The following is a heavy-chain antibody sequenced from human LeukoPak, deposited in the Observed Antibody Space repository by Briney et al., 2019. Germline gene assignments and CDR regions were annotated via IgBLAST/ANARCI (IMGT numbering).Heavy chain of an antibody. V-gene: IGHV3-33*01. Sequence: QPGGSLRLSCAASGFTFSNYGMHWVRQAPGKGLEWVAVIWYDGSNKYYADSVKGRFTISRDNSKNTLYLQMNSLRVEDTAVYYCARAGYCSSTACLDYWGQGTLVTVSS. CDR2: IWYDGSNK. CDR1: GFTFSNYG. D-gene: IGHD2-2*01. CDR3: ARAGYCSSTACLDY. J-gene: IGHJ4*02.